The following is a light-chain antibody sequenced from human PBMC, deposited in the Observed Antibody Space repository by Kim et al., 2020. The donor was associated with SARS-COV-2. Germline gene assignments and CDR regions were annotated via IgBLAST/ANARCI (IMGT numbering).Light chain of an antibody. Sequence: SYELTQPPSVSVSTGQTASITCSGDTLGDRYVCWYQQKPGQSPVLVIYQDSKRPSGIPERFSGSNSGNTATLTISGTQPMDEADYYCQAWDTIVVFGGGTQLTVL. CDR1: TLGDRY. CDR3: QAWDTIVV. CDR2: QDS. J-gene: IGLJ2*01. V-gene: IGLV3-1*01.